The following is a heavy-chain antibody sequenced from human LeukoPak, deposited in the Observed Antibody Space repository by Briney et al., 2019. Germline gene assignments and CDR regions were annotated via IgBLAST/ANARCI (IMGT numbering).Heavy chain of an antibody. V-gene: IGHV5-51*01. CDR2: IYPDDSDI. D-gene: IGHD5-18*01. Sequence: GETLKISCKGSGYRFTDYWIGWVRQMPGKGLECMGIIYPDDSDIRYSPSFQGQVTISADKSVSTAYLQWNSLKASDTAMYYCARHTRGVDRALVQDAFDIWGQGTTVTVPS. J-gene: IGHJ3*02. CDR1: GYRFTDYW. CDR3: ARHTRGVDRALVQDAFDI.